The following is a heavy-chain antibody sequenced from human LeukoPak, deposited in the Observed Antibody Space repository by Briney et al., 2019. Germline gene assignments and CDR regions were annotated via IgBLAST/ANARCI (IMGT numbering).Heavy chain of an antibody. CDR2: VRRKVYGGTT. CDR1: GFTFSDPT. V-gene: IGHV3-49*03. D-gene: IGHD2/OR15-2a*01. CDR3: TRGQGLYH. J-gene: IGHJ4*02. Sequence: GGSLRLSCAASGFTFSDPTMSWYRQAPGKGLEWVGFVRRKVYGGTTEYAASVKGRFTISRDDSNSIAYLQMDSLKTEDTAVYYCTRGQGLYHWGQGTLVIVSS.